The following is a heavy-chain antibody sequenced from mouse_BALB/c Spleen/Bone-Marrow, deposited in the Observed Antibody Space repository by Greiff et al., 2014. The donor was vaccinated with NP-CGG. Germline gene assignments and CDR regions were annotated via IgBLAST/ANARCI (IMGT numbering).Heavy chain of an antibody. CDR3: ARGGNVYDGYWYFDV. Sequence: QLQESGAELVKPGASVKLSCKASGCTFTSYWMHWVKQRPGQGLEWIGEIDPSDSYTNYNQKFKGKATLTVDKSSSTAYMQLSSLTSEDSAVYYCARGGNVYDGYWYFDVWGAGTTVTVSS. V-gene: IGHV1-69*02. CDR1: GCTFTSYW. J-gene: IGHJ1*01. D-gene: IGHD2-2*01. CDR2: IDPSDSYT.